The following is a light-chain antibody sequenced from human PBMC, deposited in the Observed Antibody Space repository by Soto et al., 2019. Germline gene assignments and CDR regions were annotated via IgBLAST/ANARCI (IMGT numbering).Light chain of an antibody. CDR3: QQYNNWPPA. Sequence: EIVMTQSPATLSVYPGERATLSCRASQSVSSNLAWYQQKPGQAPRLLIYGASTRATGIPARFSGSGSGTEFTLTISSLQSEDFAVYCCQQYNNWPPAFGQGTRLEIK. J-gene: IGKJ5*01. CDR1: QSVSSN. V-gene: IGKV3-15*01. CDR2: GAS.